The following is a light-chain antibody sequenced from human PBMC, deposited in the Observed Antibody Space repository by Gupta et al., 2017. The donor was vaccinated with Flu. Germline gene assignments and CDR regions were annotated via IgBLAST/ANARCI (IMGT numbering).Light chain of an antibody. V-gene: IGKV3-20*01. CDR3: QQYGNSPLT. J-gene: IGKJ4*01. Sequence: EMFLTQSPGTLSLSPGERATLSCRASQSVSSSSLAWYQQKPGQTPRLLIYGASNRATGIPDRFSGSGSGTDFTLTISRLEPEDFAVYYCQQYGNSPLTFGGGTEVEIK. CDR1: QSVSSSS. CDR2: GAS.